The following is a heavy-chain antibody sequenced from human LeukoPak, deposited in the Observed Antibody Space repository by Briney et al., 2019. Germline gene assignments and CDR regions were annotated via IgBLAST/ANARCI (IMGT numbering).Heavy chain of an antibody. V-gene: IGHV3-21*01. CDR2: ISSGSSYI. J-gene: IGHJ2*01. CDR1: GFTFSTYT. CDR3: ARGRCSGGSCQPHWYFDL. Sequence: GGSLRLSCAASGFTFSTYTMNWVRQVPGKGLEWVSSISSGSSYIYYADSVKGRFTISRDNAKNSLYLQMNSLRAEDTAVYYRARGRCSGGSCQPHWYFDLWGRGTLVTVSS. D-gene: IGHD2-15*01.